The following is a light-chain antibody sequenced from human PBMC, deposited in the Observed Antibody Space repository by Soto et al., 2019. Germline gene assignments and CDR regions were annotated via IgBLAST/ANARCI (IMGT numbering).Light chain of an antibody. CDR2: GAS. CDR3: QQYNNWPPWT. CDR1: QSVSSN. Sequence: EIVMPQSPATLSVSPGERATLSCRASQSVSSNLAWYQQKPGQAPRLLIYGASTRATGIPARFSGSVSGTEFTLTISSLQSEDFAVYYCQQYNNWPPWTFGQGTKVEIK. J-gene: IGKJ1*01. V-gene: IGKV3-15*01.